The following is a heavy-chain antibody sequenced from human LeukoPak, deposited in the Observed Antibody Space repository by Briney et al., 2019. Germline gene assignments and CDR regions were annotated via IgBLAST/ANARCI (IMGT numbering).Heavy chain of an antibody. CDR2: IKHSGST. V-gene: IGHV4-34*01. J-gene: IGHJ1*01. Sequence: SETLSLTCAVYGGSFSGYYWSWIRQPPGKGLELIGDIKHSGSTNYNPSLKSRVTISVDTSKNQFSLKLSSVTAADTAVHYCVSSGGDLQHWGQGTLVTVSS. D-gene: IGHD2-21*02. CDR3: VSSGGDLQH. CDR1: GGSFSGYY.